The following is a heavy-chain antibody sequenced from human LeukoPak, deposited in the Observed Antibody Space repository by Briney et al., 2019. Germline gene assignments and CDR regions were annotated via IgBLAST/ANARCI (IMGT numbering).Heavy chain of an antibody. CDR2: ISAYNGNT. J-gene: IGHJ5*02. CDR3: AREMGSSTWYFHNWFDP. CDR1: GYTFTNYG. D-gene: IGHD6-13*01. V-gene: IGHV1-18*01. Sequence: SSVKVSCKASGYTFTNYGISWVRQAPGQGPEWMGWISAYNGNTNYAQKLQGRVTMTTDTSTSTAYMEVRSLRSDDTAVYYCAREMGSSTWYFHNWFDPWGQGTLVTVSS.